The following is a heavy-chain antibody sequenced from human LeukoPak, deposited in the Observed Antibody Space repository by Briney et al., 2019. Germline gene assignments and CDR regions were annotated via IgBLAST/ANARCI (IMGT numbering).Heavy chain of an antibody. Sequence: GGSLRLSCAASRFTFSSYAMSWVRQAPGKGLKWVSSISGSGGSTYYADSVKGRFTISRDNSKNTLYLQMNSLRAEDTAVYYCAKSSYYDSSGFYREYYFDYWGQGTLVTVSS. V-gene: IGHV3-23*01. J-gene: IGHJ4*02. CDR3: AKSSYYDSSGFYREYYFDY. CDR1: RFTFSSYA. CDR2: ISGSGGST. D-gene: IGHD3-22*01.